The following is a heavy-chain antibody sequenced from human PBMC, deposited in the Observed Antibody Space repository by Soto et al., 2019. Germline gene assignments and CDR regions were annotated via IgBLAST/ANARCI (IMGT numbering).Heavy chain of an antibody. CDR1: GGSFSGYY. J-gene: IGHJ6*03. Sequence: SETLSLTCAVYGGSFSGYYWSWIRQPPGKGLEWIGEINHSGSTNYNPSLKSRVTISVDTSKNQFSLKLSSVTAADTAVYYCASSKAFMDVWGKGTTVTVSS. V-gene: IGHV4-34*01. CDR2: INHSGST. D-gene: IGHD3-3*02. CDR3: ASSKAFMDV.